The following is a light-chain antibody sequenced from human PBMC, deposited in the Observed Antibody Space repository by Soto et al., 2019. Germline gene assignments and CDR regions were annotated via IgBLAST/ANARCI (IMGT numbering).Light chain of an antibody. Sequence: DIVMTQSPDSLAVSLGERATINCKSSQSVLHSSNNENYLAWYQQKPGQPPKLLIYWAFNRESGVPDRFSGSGSGTDFTLIISSLQAEDVAVYYCQQYYTTPWTFGQGTKVEIK. J-gene: IGKJ1*01. CDR3: QQYYTTPWT. V-gene: IGKV4-1*01. CDR1: QSVLHSSNNENY. CDR2: WAF.